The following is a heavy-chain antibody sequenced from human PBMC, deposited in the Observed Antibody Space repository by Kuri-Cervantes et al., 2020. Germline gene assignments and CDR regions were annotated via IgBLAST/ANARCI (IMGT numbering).Heavy chain of an antibody. Sequence: SETLSLTCTAPMGAFNRGGYSWSWIRQPPGKGLEWIGYIYHSGSTYYNPSLKSRVTISVDRSKNQFSLKLSSVTAADTAVYYCARLPANVVLTTPRGFFDYWGQGILVTVSS. CDR1: MGAFNRGGYS. CDR3: ARLPANVVLTTPRGFFDY. J-gene: IGHJ4*02. D-gene: IGHD2-15*01. V-gene: IGHV4-30-2*02. CDR2: IYHSGST.